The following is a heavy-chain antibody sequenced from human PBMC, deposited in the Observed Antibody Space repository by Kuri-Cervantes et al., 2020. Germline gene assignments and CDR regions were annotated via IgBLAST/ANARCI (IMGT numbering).Heavy chain of an antibody. J-gene: IGHJ3*02. D-gene: IGHD3-22*01. CDR1: GYTFTSYC. CDR3: ATARVVVPPGLGI. CDR2: INPSGGST. Sequence: ASVKVSCKASGYTFTSYCMHWVRQAPGQGLEWMGIINPSGGSTSYAQKFQGRVTMTEDTSTDTAYMELSSLRSEDTAVYYCATARVVVPPGLGIWGQGTMVTVSS. V-gene: IGHV1-46*01.